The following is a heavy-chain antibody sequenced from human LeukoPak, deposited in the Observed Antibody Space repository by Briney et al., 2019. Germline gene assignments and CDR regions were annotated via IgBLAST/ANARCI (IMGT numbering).Heavy chain of an antibody. Sequence: GGSLRLSCAASGFTFSNYWMNWVRQAPGKGLEWVANIRQDGSETYYADSVKGRFTISRDNAKNSLHLQMNYLRAEDTAVYYCARAFGYSGYDSDYWGQGTLVTVSS. D-gene: IGHD5-12*01. CDR2: IRQDGSET. J-gene: IGHJ4*02. CDR3: ARAFGYSGYDSDY. V-gene: IGHV3-7*01. CDR1: GFTFSNYW.